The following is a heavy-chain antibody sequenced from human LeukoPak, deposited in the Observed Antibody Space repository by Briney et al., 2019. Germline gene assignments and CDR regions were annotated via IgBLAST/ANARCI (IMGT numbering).Heavy chain of an antibody. Sequence: SETLSLTCTVSGYSISSGYYWGWIRQPPGKGLEWIGSIYHSGSTYYNPSLKSRVTISVDTSKNQFPLKLSSVTAADTAVYYCARSVNYDYVWGSYFPPEGWGQGTLVTVSS. CDR2: IYHSGST. CDR3: ARSVNYDYVWGSYFPPEG. J-gene: IGHJ4*02. V-gene: IGHV4-38-2*02. CDR1: GYSISSGYY. D-gene: IGHD3-16*01.